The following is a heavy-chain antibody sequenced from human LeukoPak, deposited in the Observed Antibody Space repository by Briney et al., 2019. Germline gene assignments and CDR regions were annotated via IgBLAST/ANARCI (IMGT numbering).Heavy chain of an antibody. Sequence: GGSLRLSCAASGFTFSSYWMHWVRQAPGKGLVWVSQIIADGSSTSYADPVKGRFTISRDNAKNTLYLQMPNLRAEDTAVYYCTRDRSYRPEDWGQGTLVTVSS. CDR1: GFTFSSYW. J-gene: IGHJ4*02. V-gene: IGHV3-74*01. D-gene: IGHD3-16*02. CDR3: TRDRSYRPED. CDR2: IIADGSST.